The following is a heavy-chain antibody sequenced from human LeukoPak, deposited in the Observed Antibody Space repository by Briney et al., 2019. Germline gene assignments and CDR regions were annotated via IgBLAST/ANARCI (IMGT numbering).Heavy chain of an antibody. V-gene: IGHV1-69*05. Sequence: SVKVSCKASGGTFSSYAISWVRQAPGQGLEWMGGIIPIFGTANYAQKFQGRVTITTDESTSTAYMELSSLRSDDTAVYYCASCTSSSSGYCFDYWGQGTLVTVSS. CDR2: IIPIFGTA. J-gene: IGHJ4*02. CDR1: GGTFSSYA. CDR3: ASCTSSSSGYCFDY. D-gene: IGHD6-6*01.